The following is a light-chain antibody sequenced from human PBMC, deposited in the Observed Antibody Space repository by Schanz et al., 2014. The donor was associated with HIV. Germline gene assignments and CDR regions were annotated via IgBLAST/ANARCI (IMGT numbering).Light chain of an antibody. J-gene: IGLJ2*01. CDR2: LNSDGSH. Sequence: QPVLTQSPSASASLGASVKLTCTLSSGHSSYAIAWHQQQPEKGPRFLMKLNSDGSHSKGDGIPDRFSGSSSGAERYLTISSRQSEDEADYYCQTWGTGIVVFGGGTKLPVL. CDR3: QTWGTGIVV. V-gene: IGLV4-69*02. CDR1: SGHSSYA.